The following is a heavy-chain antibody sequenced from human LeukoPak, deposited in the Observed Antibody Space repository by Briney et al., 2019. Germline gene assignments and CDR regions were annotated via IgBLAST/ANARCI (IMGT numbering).Heavy chain of an antibody. D-gene: IGHD6-13*01. V-gene: IGHV3-53*01. CDR1: GFTVSSNY. CDR2: IYSGGST. Sequence: GGSLRLSCAASGFTVSSNYMSWVRQAPGKGLEWVSVIYSGGSTYYADSVKGRFTISRDNSKNTLSLQMNSLRAEDTAVYYCARSPKGYSSSWYDYWGQGTLVTVSS. CDR3: ARSPKGYSSSWYDY. J-gene: IGHJ4*02.